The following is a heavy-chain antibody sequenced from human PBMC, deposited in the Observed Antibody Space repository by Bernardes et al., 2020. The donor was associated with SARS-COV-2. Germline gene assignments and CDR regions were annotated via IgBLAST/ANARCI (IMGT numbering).Heavy chain of an antibody. V-gene: IGHV3-20*04. CDR3: ARDSGSGIFDY. D-gene: IGHD3-10*01. CDR2: INWNGGST. Sequence: GGSRRLSCAASGFTFDDYGMSWVRQAPGKGLEWVSGINWNGGSTGYADSVKGRFTISRDNAKNSLYLQMNSLRAEDTALYYCARDSGSGIFDYWGQGTLVTVSS. CDR1: GFTFDDYG. J-gene: IGHJ4*02.